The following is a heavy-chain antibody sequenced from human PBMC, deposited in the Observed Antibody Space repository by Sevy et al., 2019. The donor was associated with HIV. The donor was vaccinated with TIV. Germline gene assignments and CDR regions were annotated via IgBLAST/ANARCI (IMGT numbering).Heavy chain of an antibody. CDR1: GFNFDNYG. V-gene: IGHV3-20*04. J-gene: IGHJ3*02. D-gene: IGHD6-13*01. Sequence: GGSLRLSCAASGFNFDNYGMSWVRQAPGKGLEWVSGINWNGGSTRYADSVKGRISISRDNDKKSLYLQMNSLRAEDTALYYSARGNPYSRSPFDIWGQGTMVTVSS. CDR3: ARGNPYSRSPFDI. CDR2: INWNGGST.